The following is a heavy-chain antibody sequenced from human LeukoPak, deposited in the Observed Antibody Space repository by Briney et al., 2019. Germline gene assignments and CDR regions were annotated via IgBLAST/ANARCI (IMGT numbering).Heavy chain of an antibody. J-gene: IGHJ4*02. Sequence: SETLSLTCVVSGGSMNNYYWSWIRQPPGKGLEWIGYIYYSGITNYNPSLKSRVTMSVDTSRNQFSLKLSSVTASDTAVYYCARDRDYYGSGSFLYWGQGTLVTVSS. D-gene: IGHD3-10*01. CDR1: GGSMNNYY. CDR3: ARDRDYYGSGSFLY. CDR2: IYYSGIT. V-gene: IGHV4-59*01.